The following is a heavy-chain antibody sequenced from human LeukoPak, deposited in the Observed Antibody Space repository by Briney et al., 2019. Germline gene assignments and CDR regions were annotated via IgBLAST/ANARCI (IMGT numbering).Heavy chain of an antibody. D-gene: IGHD1-7*01. V-gene: IGHV3-30*02. Sequence: GGSLRLSCAASGFNFGGCGMHWVRQAPGKGLEWVAFTRFDESQKYYADSVKGRFTISRDNSRNTVSLQMDSLRPDDTAVYYCAKQMVEGKNYRYIDVWGKGTSVTVSS. J-gene: IGHJ6*03. CDR2: TRFDESQK. CDR3: AKQMVEGKNYRYIDV. CDR1: GFNFGGCG.